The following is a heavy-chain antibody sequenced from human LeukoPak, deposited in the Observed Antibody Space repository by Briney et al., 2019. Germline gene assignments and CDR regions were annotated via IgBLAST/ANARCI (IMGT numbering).Heavy chain of an antibody. Sequence: GGSLRLSCAASGFTISTYWMSWVRQAPGRGLEWVANIKQDGSEKYYVDSVKGRFTISRDNSKNTLYLQMGSLRAEDMAVYYCARDGVVVPAAKPYYYYYMDVWGKGTTVTVSS. V-gene: IGHV3-7*01. J-gene: IGHJ6*03. CDR2: IKQDGSEK. CDR1: GFTISTYW. D-gene: IGHD2-2*02. CDR3: ARDGVVVPAAKPYYYYYMDV.